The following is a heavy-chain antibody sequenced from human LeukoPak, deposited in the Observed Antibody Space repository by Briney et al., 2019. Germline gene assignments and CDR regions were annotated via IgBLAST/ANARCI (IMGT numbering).Heavy chain of an antibody. J-gene: IGHJ1*01. CDR1: GFTFSSYA. V-gene: IGHV3-23*01. D-gene: IGHD2-2*01. CDR2: ISGSGGST. CDR3: AKNVHCSSTSCYRGRAEYFQH. Sequence: GGSLTLSCAASGFTFSSYAMSWVRQAPGKGLEWVSAISGSGGSTYYADSVKGRFTISRDNSKNTLYLQMNSLRAEDTAVYYCAKNVHCSSTSCYRGRAEYFQHWGQGTLVTVSS.